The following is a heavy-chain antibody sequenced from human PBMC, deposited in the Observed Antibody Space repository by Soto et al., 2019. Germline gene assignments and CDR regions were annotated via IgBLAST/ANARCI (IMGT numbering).Heavy chain of an antibody. CDR3: ARTYYYDTGGCYDT. J-gene: IGHJ5*02. CDR1: GYTFTSYG. Sequence: GASVKVSCKASGYTFTSYGITWVRQAPGQGLEWMGWISAYNGNTDYAQRLQGRAIMTTDSSTSTAYMELRSLRSDDTAVYYCARTYYYDTGGCYDTWGQGTLVTVSS. CDR2: ISAYNGNT. V-gene: IGHV1-18*01. D-gene: IGHD3-22*01.